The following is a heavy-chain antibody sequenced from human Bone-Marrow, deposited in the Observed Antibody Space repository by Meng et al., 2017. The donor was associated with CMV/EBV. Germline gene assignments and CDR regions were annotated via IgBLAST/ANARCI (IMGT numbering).Heavy chain of an antibody. V-gene: IGHV3-13*03. CDR1: GFTFSNYD. CDR3: AKDGGVRFLEWFFDY. D-gene: IGHD3-3*01. Sequence: GESLKISCAACGFTFSNYDMHWVRQATGKGLEWVSAIDTAGDTYYPGSVKGQFTISRENAKNSLYLQMNSLRAEDTAVYYCAKDGGVRFLEWFFDYWGQGTLVTVSS. J-gene: IGHJ4*02. CDR2: IDTAGDT.